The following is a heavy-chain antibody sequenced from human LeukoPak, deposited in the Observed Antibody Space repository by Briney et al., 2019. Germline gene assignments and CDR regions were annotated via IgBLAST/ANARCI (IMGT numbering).Heavy chain of an antibody. CDR2: IYYSGST. CDR1: GGSISSRRYY. Sequence: PSETLSLTCTVSGGSISSRRYYWGWIRQPPGKGLEWIGSIYYSGSTYYNPSLKSRVTMSVDTSKNQFSLKLSSVTAADTAVYYCARDRGTYPGDIVVVPAASGYNWFDPWGQGTLVTVSS. V-gene: IGHV4-39*07. J-gene: IGHJ5*02. CDR3: ARDRGTYPGDIVVVPAASGYNWFDP. D-gene: IGHD2-2*01.